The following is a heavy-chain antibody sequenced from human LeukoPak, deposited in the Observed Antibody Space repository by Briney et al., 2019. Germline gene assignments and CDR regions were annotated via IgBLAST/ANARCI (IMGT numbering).Heavy chain of an antibody. CDR3: AKSEGNLVGATD. J-gene: IGHJ4*02. CDR2: TSYDGSNK. Sequence: GGSLRLSCAASGFTFSSYGMHWVRQAPGKGLDWVAVTSYDGSNKYYADSVKGRFTISRDNSKNTLYLQMNSLRAEDTAVYYCAKSEGNLVGATDWGQGTLVIVSS. CDR1: GFTFSSYG. V-gene: IGHV3-30*18. D-gene: IGHD1-26*01.